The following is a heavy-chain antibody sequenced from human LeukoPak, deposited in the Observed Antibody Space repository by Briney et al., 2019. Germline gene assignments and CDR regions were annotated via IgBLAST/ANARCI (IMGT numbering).Heavy chain of an antibody. CDR1: GFNFNSYG. V-gene: IGHV3-30*02. J-gene: IGHJ4*02. CDR3: AKDYGAAAVYYFDY. Sequence: GGSLRLSCATSGFNFNSYGMHWVRQAPGKGLEWVAFIRFDGSNTYYADSVKGRFTISRDNSKNTLYLQMNSLRAEDTAVYYCAKDYGAAAVYYFDYWGQGTLVTVSS. D-gene: IGHD6-13*01. CDR2: IRFDGSNT.